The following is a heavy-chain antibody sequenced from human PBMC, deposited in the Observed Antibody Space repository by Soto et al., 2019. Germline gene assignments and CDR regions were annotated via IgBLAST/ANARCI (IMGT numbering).Heavy chain of an antibody. CDR2: INPSGGST. J-gene: IGHJ6*02. V-gene: IGHV1-46*01. CDR1: GYTFTXXX. CDR3: XXXXXXXXXXXXXXXXYYGMDV. Sequence: QVQLVQSGAEVKKPGASVKVSCKASGYTFTXXXXXXVRQAPGQGXEWXGIINPSGGSTSYAQKFQGRVTMTRDTSTSXXXXXXXXXXXXXXXXXXXXXXXXXXXXXXXXXXXYYGMDVWGQGTTVTVSS.